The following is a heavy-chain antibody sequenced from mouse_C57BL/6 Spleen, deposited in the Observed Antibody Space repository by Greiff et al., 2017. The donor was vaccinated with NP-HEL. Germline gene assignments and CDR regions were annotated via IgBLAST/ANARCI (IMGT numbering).Heavy chain of an antibody. CDR2: IDTNSGGT. CDR1: GYTFPSYW. Sequence: QVQLQQPGAELVKPGASVKRSGKASGYTFPSYWMHWVKQRLGRGLEGIGRIDTNSGGTKYNEKFKSKATLTVDKPSSTAYMQLSSLTSEDSAVYYCARWGYDYYFDYWGQGTTLTVSS. J-gene: IGHJ2*01. V-gene: IGHV1-72*01. D-gene: IGHD2-4*01. CDR3: ARWGYDYYFDY.